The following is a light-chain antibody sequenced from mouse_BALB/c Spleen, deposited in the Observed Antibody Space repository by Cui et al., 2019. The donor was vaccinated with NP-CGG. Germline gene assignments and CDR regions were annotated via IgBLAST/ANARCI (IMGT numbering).Light chain of an antibody. Sequence: QAVVTQDSALSTSPRGTVILTSRSSTASVVTTNYSTWVQEKPDHLFTGLIGGTRNRAPGVPVKFSSSLIGDKTALTITGAQTENDAMYFCALWYSTHWVFGGGTKLTVL. CDR2: GTR. CDR1: TASVVTTNY. J-gene: IGLJ1*01. CDR3: ALWYSTHWV. V-gene: IGLV2*02.